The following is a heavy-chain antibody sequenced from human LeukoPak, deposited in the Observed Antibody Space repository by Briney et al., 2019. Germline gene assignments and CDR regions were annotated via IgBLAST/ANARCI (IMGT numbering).Heavy chain of an antibody. CDR2: IRYDGSNR. CDR1: GCTFSSYG. Sequence: PGGSLRLSCAASGCTFSSYGMDWVHQAPGKGLEWVAFIRYDGSNRYYADSVKGRFTISRDNSKNTLYLQMNSLRAEDTAVYYCAKAFNFNELTYFDYWGQGTLVTVSS. D-gene: IGHD1-1*01. CDR3: AKAFNFNELTYFDY. V-gene: IGHV3-30*02. J-gene: IGHJ4*02.